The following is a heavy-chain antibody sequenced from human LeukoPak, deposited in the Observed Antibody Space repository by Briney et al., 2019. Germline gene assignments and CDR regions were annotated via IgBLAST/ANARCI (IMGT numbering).Heavy chain of an antibody. CDR2: INHSGST. V-gene: IGHV4-34*01. CDR3: ARFPMVRGVIAFDY. D-gene: IGHD3-10*01. J-gene: IGHJ4*02. Sequence: KPSETLSLTCAVYGGSFSGYYWSWIRQPPGKGLEWIGEINHSGSTNYNPSLKGRVTISVDTSKNQFSLKLSSVTAADTAVYYCARFPMVRGVIAFDYWGQGTLVTVSS. CDR1: GGSFSGYY.